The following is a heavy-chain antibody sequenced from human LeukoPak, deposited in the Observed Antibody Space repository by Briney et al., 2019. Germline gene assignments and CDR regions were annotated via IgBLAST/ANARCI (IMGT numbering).Heavy chain of an antibody. CDR1: GYSFTNYW. J-gene: IGHJ5*01. Sequence: GESLKISCKGSGYSFTNYWIGWVRQMPGKGLEWMGIIYPGDSDTRYSPSFQGQVTISADKPISTAYLQWSSLKASDTAMYYCARRSPTVTTLLDSWGQGTLVTVSS. V-gene: IGHV5-51*01. D-gene: IGHD4-17*01. CDR3: ARRSPTVTTLLDS. CDR2: IYPGDSDT.